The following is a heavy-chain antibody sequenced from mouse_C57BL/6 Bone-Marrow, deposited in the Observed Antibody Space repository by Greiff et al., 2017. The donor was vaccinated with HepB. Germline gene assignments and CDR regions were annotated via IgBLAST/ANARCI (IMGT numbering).Heavy chain of an antibody. V-gene: IGHV1-26*01. CDR3: ARPPFITTVVATRYAMDY. J-gene: IGHJ4*01. CDR2: INPNNGGT. D-gene: IGHD1-1*01. Sequence: EVQLQQSGPELVKPGASVKISCKASGYTFTDYYMNWVKQSHGKSLEWIGDINPNNGGTSYNQKFKGKATLTVDKSSSTAYLELRSLTSEDSAVYYCARPPFITTVVATRYAMDYWGQGTSVTVSS. CDR1: GYTFTDYY.